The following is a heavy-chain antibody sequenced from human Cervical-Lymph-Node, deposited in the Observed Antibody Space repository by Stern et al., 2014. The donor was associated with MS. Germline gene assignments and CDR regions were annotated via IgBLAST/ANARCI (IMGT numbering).Heavy chain of an antibody. V-gene: IGHV3-30*18. CDR2: ISYDGSNK. CDR1: GFTFSSYG. Sequence: DQLVESGGGVVQPGRSLRLSCAASGFTFSSYGMHWVRQAPGKGLEWVAVISYDGSNKYYADSVKGRFTISRDNSKNTLYLQMNSLRAEDTAVYYCAKDRGGATFDYWGQGTLVTVSS. D-gene: IGHD1-26*01. CDR3: AKDRGGATFDY. J-gene: IGHJ4*02.